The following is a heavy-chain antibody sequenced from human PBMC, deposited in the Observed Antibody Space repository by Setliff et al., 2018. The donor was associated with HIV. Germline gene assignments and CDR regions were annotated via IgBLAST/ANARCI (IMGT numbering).Heavy chain of an antibody. D-gene: IGHD3-10*01. CDR1: GGSMSSYY. CDR2: IYYTGST. V-gene: IGHV4-59*01. Sequence: PSETLSLTCTVSGGSMSSYYWSWIRQPPGKGLEWIGSIYYTGSTDYNPSLMSRVTISLDTPKIQFSLKLNSVIAADTAVYYCARNRVPSSLWGQGTLVTVSS. J-gene: IGHJ4*02. CDR3: ARNRVPSSL.